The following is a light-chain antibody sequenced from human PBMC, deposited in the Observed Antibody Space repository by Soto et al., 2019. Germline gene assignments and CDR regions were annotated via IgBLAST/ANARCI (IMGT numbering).Light chain of an antibody. Sequence: DIVMTQSPDSLAVSLGERATIKCKSSQSVLYDSNNKNYLAWYLQKPGQPPQLLIYEVSNRFSGVPDRFSGSGSGTDFTLKISRVEAEDVGVYYCMQSIQLPITFGQGTRLEIK. V-gene: IGKV2D-29*01. J-gene: IGKJ5*01. CDR2: EVS. CDR3: MQSIQLPIT. CDR1: QSVLYDSNNKNY.